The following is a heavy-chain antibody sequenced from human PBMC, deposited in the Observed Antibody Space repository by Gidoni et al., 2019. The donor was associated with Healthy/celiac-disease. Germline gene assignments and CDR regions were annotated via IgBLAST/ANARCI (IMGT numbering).Heavy chain of an antibody. V-gene: IGHV3-48*03. CDR1: GFTFSSYE. D-gene: IGHD3-3*01. J-gene: IGHJ4*02. CDR2: ISSSGSTI. CDR3: ARDRGDFWSGYPKYYFDY. Sequence: EVQLVESGGGLVQPGGSLRLSCAASGFTFSSYEMNWVRQAPGKGLEWVSYISSSGSTIYYADSVKGRFTISRDNAKNSLYLQMNSLRAEDTAVYYCARDRGDFWSGYPKYYFDYWGQGTLVTVSS.